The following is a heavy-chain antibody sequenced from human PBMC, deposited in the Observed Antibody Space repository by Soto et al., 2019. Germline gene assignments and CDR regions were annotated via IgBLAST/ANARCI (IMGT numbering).Heavy chain of an antibody. CDR3: AMRPGYGDYVFDY. CDR1: GFTFSSYS. D-gene: IGHD4-17*01. V-gene: IGHV3-48*01. CDR2: ISSSSSTI. Sequence: EVQLVESGGGLVQPGGSLRLSCAASGFTFSSYSMNWVRQAPGKGLEWVSYISSSSSTIYYADSVKGRFTISRDNAKNSLYLQMNSLRAEDTAVYYCAMRPGYGDYVFDYWGQGTLFTVSS. J-gene: IGHJ4*02.